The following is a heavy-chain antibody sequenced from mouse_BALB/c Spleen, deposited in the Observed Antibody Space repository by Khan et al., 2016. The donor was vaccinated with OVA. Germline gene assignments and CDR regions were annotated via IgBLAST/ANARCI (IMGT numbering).Heavy chain of an antibody. J-gene: IGHJ4*01. Sequence: QVQLKESGAELARPGASVKMSCKASGYTFPSNTMHWVKRRPGQGLEWIGYINPRSDYTIYNQKFKDKATLTADISSTTAYMQLSSLTSDDSAVYYCARRKTGYAMDYWGQGTSVTVSS. V-gene: IGHV1-4*01. CDR2: INPRSDYT. CDR3: ARRKTGYAMDY. CDR1: GYTFPSNT.